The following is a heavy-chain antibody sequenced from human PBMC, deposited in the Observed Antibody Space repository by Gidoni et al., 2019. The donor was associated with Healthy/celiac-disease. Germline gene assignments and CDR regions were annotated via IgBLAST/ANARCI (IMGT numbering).Heavy chain of an antibody. D-gene: IGHD2-15*01. V-gene: IGHV1-69*04. CDR1: GGTFSSYA. Sequence: QVQLVQSGAEVKKPGSSVKVSCKASGGTFSSYAISWVRQAPGQGLEWMGRIIPILGTANDAQKFQGRVTITADKSTSTADMELSSLRSEDTAVYYCARDPHTPSLGYCSGGSCYYYYGMDVWGQGTTVTVSS. J-gene: IGHJ6*02. CDR2: IIPILGTA. CDR3: ARDPHTPSLGYCSGGSCYYYYGMDV.